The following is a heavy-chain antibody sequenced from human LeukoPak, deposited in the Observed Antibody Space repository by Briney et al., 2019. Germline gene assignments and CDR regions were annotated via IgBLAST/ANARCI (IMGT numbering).Heavy chain of an antibody. CDR1: GYTFIGYY. CDR3: ARGSRRTGSMVRGVSDFDY. J-gene: IGHJ4*02. D-gene: IGHD3-10*01. CDR2: ISPNSGGT. Sequence: ASVKVSCKASGYTFIGYYMHWVRQAPGQGLEWMGWISPNSGGTNYAQNFQARVTMTRNTSISTAYMELSGLRADDTAVYYCARGSRRTGSMVRGVSDFDYWGQGTLVTVSS. V-gene: IGHV1-2*02.